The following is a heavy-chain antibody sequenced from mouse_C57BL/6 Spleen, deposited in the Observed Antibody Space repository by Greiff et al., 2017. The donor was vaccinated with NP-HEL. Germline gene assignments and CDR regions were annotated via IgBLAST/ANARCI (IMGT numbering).Heavy chain of an antibody. V-gene: IGHV1-39*01. CDR1: GYSFTDYN. D-gene: IGHD1-1*01. J-gene: IGHJ2*01. CDR3: ARGVETTVVATNFDY. Sequence: EVQLQQSGPELVKPGASVKISCKASGYSFTDYNMNWVKQSNGKSLEWIGVINPNYGTTSYNQKFKGKATLTVDQSYSTAYMQLNSLTSEDSAVYYCARGVETTVVATNFDYWGQGTTLTVSS. CDR2: INPNYGTT.